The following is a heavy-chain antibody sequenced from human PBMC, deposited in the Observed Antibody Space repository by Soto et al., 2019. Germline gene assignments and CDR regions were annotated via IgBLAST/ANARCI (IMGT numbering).Heavy chain of an antibody. J-gene: IGHJ4*02. D-gene: IGHD1-26*01. CDR3: VAGSPFEY. CDR1: VFIFGDAW. V-gene: IGHV3-15*05. Sequence: PWWSLRLSCAVSVFIFGDAWLSWVRQAPGKGLEWVGRVKRKSDGETTDYAAPVTGRFTISRDDSKPTVYLQMNSLKIEDTGIYYCVAGSPFEYWGQGTLVTVSS. CDR2: VKRKSDGETT.